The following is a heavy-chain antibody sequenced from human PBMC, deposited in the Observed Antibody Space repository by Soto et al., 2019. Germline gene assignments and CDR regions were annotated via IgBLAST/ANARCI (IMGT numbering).Heavy chain of an antibody. CDR2: ISYDGSNK. D-gene: IGHD4-17*01. CDR3: AKDIDFGGNEPHLEH. CDR1: GFTFSSYA. V-gene: IGHV3-30-3*01. Sequence: QVQLVESGGGVVQPGRSLRLSCAASGFTFSSYAMHWVRQAPGKGLEWVAVISYDGSNKYYADSVKGRFTISRDNSKNPLYLQMNSLGSEDTAIYYCAKDIDFGGNEPHLEHWGQGPLVTVSS. J-gene: IGHJ1*01.